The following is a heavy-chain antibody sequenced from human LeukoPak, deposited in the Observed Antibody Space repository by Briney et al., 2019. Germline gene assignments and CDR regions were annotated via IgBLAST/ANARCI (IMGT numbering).Heavy chain of an antibody. CDR1: GGSISSYY. D-gene: IGHD3-10*01. CDR2: IYTSGST. Sequence: PSGTLSLTCTVSGGSISSYYWSWIRQPAGKGLEWIGRIYTSGSTNYNPSLKSRVTISVDKSKNQFSLKLSSVTAADTAVYYCARDRITMVRGVIMEAPFYYYMDVWGKGTTVTVSS. CDR3: ARDRITMVRGVIMEAPFYYYMDV. J-gene: IGHJ6*03. V-gene: IGHV4-4*07.